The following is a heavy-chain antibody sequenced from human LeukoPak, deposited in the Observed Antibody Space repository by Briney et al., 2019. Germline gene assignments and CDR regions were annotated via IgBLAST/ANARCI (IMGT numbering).Heavy chain of an antibody. CDR1: GGSINSYY. CDR2: IHYTGST. J-gene: IGHJ5*02. CDR3: ARFGIIGTSIYNWFDP. D-gene: IGHD1-7*01. V-gene: IGHV4-59*01. Sequence: PSETLSLTCTVSGGSINSYYWSWVRQPPGKGLEWIGHIHYTGSTNYNSSLKSRVTISVDTSKTHFSLKLSSVTAADTAVYYCARFGIIGTSIYNWFDPWGQGALVTVSS.